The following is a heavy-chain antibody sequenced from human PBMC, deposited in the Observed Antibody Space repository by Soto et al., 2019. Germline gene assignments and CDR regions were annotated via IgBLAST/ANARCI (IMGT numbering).Heavy chain of an antibody. CDR2: ISAYNGNT. Sequence: ASVKVSCKASGGTFSSYAISWVRQAPGQGLEWMGWISAYNGNTNYAQKLQGRVTMTTDTSTSTAYMELRSLRSDDTAVYYCASSYFTVTTMDYWGQGTLVTVSS. J-gene: IGHJ4*02. V-gene: IGHV1-18*01. CDR3: ASSYFTVTTMDY. CDR1: GGTFSSYA. D-gene: IGHD4-17*01.